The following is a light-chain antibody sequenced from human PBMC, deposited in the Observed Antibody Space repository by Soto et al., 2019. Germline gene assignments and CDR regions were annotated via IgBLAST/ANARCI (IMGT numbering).Light chain of an antibody. CDR1: QSVSSSY. CDR3: QQYGSSPDT. Sequence: EIVLTQSPGTLSLSPGERATLSCRARQSVSSSYLAWYQQKPGQAPRLLIYGASSRATGIPDRFSGSGSGTEFTLTISRLEPEDFALYYCQQYGSSPDTFGQGTKLDIK. V-gene: IGKV3-20*01. J-gene: IGKJ2*01. CDR2: GAS.